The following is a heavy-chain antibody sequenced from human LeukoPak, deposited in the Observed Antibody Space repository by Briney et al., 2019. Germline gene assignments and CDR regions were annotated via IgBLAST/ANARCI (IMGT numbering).Heavy chain of an antibody. J-gene: IGHJ4*02. CDR2: ISSSSSTI. CDR3: ARLRRWLQRPLEKYYFDY. D-gene: IGHD5-24*01. Sequence: GGSLRLSCAASGFTFSSYSMNWVRQAPGKGLEWVSYISSSSSTIYYADSVKGRFTISRDNAKNSLYLQMNSLRAEDTAVYYCARLRRWLQRPLEKYYFDYWGQGTLVTVSS. V-gene: IGHV3-48*01. CDR1: GFTFSSYS.